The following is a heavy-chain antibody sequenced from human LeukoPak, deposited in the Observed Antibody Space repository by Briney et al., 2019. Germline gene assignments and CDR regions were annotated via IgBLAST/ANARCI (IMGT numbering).Heavy chain of an antibody. Sequence: SETLSLTCTVSGGSISSGCYYWSWIRQPAGKGLEWIGRIYTSGSTNYNPSLKSRVTISVDTSKNQFSLKLSSVTAADTAVYYCARGRYDFWRGNWFDPWGQGTLVTVSS. D-gene: IGHD3-3*01. CDR1: GGSISSGCYY. J-gene: IGHJ5*02. CDR3: ARGRYDFWRGNWFDP. V-gene: IGHV4-61*02. CDR2: IYTSGST.